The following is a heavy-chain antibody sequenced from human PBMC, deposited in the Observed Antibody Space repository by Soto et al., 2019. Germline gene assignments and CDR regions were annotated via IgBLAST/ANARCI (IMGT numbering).Heavy chain of an antibody. CDR1: GYTFTSYG. CDR3: ARGLVRGGGPYYYYGLDV. V-gene: IGHV1-18*01. D-gene: IGHD3-10*01. CDR2: ISAYNGNT. Sequence: ASVKVSCKASGYTFTSYGISWVRQAPGQGLEWMGWISAYNGNTNYAQKLQGRVTMTTDTSTSTAYMELRSLRSDDTAVYYCARGLVRGGGPYYYYGLDVWGQGTTVTVSS. J-gene: IGHJ6*02.